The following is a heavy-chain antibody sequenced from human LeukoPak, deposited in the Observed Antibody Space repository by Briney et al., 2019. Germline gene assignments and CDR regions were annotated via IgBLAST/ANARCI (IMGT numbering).Heavy chain of an antibody. D-gene: IGHD1-26*01. Sequence: GSSVKVSCKASGGTFSSYAISWVRQAPGQGLEWMGRIIPIFGTANYAQKFQGRVTITTDESTSTAYMELSSLRSEDTAVYYCARDRIVGARPNGDFDIWGQGTMVTVSS. CDR2: IIPIFGTA. CDR1: GGTFSSYA. J-gene: IGHJ3*02. CDR3: ARDRIVGARPNGDFDI. V-gene: IGHV1-69*05.